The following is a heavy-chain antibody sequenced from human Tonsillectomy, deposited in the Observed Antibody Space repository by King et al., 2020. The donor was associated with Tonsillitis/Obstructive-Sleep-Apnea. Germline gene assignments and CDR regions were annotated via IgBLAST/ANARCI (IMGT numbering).Heavy chain of an antibody. CDR3: AVQTDYYFYYGMDV. J-gene: IGHJ6*02. CDR2: FYTSGST. Sequence: QLQESGPGLVKPSETLSLTCTVSGGSISSFYWSWIRQPAGKGLEWIGRFYTSGSTNYNPSLKSRVTVSVDTSKNHFSLKLSSVTAADTAVYYCAVQTDYYFYYGMDVWGQGTTVTVS. D-gene: IGHD1-1*01. CDR1: GGSISSFY. V-gene: IGHV4-4*07.